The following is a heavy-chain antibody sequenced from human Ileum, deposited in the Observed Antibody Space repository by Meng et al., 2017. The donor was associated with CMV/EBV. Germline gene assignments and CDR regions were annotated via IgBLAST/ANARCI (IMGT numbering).Heavy chain of an antibody. Sequence: GGSLRLSCAASGFSLNDYTMHWVRQTPGKGLEWVALLTYDGSNKRYADSVKDRFTISRDSPKNTLYLQMNSLRAEDTAVYYCARSDYWGQGTLVTVSS. CDR1: GFSLNDYT. J-gene: IGHJ4*02. V-gene: IGHV3-30*14. CDR3: ARSDY. CDR2: LTYDGSNK.